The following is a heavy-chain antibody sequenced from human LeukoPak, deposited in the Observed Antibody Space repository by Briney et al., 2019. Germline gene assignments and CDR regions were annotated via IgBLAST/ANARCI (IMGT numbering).Heavy chain of an antibody. J-gene: IGHJ5*02. CDR1: EYTFTGYY. Sequence: ASVKVSCKASEYTFTGYYMHWVRQAPGQGLEWMGWINPNSGGTNYAQKFQGRVTMTRDTSISTAYMELSRLRSDDTAVYYCARPIAAAAGWFDPWGQGTLVTVSS. CDR2: INPNSGGT. V-gene: IGHV1-2*02. D-gene: IGHD6-13*01. CDR3: ARPIAAAAGWFDP.